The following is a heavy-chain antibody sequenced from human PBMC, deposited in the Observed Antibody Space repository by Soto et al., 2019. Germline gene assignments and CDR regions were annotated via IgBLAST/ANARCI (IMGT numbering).Heavy chain of an antibody. D-gene: IGHD6-19*01. J-gene: IGHJ4*02. CDR1: GGSISSTNW. CDR3: ATLGVSSGWYGDYFAY. Sequence: PSETLSLTCAVSGGSISSTNWWSFFRQPPGKGLEWIGEIYHSGTTTYNPSLKSRVTISVDKSNNQFSLKLNSVTAADTAVYYCATLGVSSGWYGDYFAYWGRGTLVTVSS. CDR2: IYHSGTT. V-gene: IGHV4-4*02.